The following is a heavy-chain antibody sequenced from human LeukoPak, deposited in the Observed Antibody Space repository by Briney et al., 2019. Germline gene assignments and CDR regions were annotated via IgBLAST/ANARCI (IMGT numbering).Heavy chain of an antibody. CDR3: AREAAAAHPDF. V-gene: IGHV3-7*05. CDR2: IKQDGSEK. J-gene: IGHJ4*02. CDR1: GFNFNSYW. Sequence: PGGSLRLSCAASGFNFNSYWMSWVRQAPGKGLGWVANIKQDGSEKYYVDSVKGRFTISRDNAKNSLYLQMNSLRAEDTAVYYCAREAAAAHPDFWGQGTLVVVSA. D-gene: IGHD6-13*01.